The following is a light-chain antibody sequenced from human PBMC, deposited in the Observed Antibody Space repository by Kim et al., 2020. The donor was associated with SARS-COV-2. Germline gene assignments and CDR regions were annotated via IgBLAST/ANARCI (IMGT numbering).Light chain of an antibody. CDR1: SRYFGGYNY. J-gene: IGLJ2*01. CDR2: EVN. Sequence: GQSVTISRTGTSRYFGGYNYVSWYQHHPGKAPKLMIYEVNKRPSGVPDRFSGSKSGNTASLTVSGLQAEDEADYYCNSYADTNNLIFGGGTQLTVL. V-gene: IGLV2-8*01. CDR3: NSYADTNNLI.